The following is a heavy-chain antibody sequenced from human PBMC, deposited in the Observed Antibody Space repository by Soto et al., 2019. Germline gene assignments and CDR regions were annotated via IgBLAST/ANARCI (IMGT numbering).Heavy chain of an antibody. V-gene: IGHV3-21*01. CDR3: ARPRGPRGYDLIDY. CDR2: ISPRSDDI. Sequence: LVRPGGSLRLSCAASGFDLNYYSMNWVRQAPAKGLEWVSSISPRSDDIYYADSVKGRFTISRDNAKNSVYLQMNSLRDEDTAVYYCARPRGPRGYDLIDYWGQGTLVIVSS. D-gene: IGHD5-12*01. CDR1: GFDLNYYS. J-gene: IGHJ4*02.